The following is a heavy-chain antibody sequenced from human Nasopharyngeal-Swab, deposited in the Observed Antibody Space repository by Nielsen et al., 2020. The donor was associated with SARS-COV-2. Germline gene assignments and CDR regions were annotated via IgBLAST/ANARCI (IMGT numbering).Heavy chain of an antibody. CDR3: ARGCVLAGPKCYYSGMDV. Sequence: GESLKISCAASGFTFSSYSMNWVRQAPGKGLEWVSSISSSSSYIYYADSVKGRFTISRDNAKNSLYLQMNSLRAEDTAVYYRARGCVLAGPKCYYSGMDVWGQGTTVTVSS. D-gene: IGHD3-3*01. V-gene: IGHV3-21*01. CDR2: ISSSSSYI. J-gene: IGHJ6*02. CDR1: GFTFSSYS.